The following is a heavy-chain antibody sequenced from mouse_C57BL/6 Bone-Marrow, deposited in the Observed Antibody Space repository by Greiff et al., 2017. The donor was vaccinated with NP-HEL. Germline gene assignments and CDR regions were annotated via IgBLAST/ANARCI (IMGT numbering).Heavy chain of an antibody. V-gene: IGHV2-2*01. CDR2: IWSGGST. Sequence: VQLKESGPGLVQPSQSLSITCTVSGFSLTSYGVHWVRQSPGKGLEWLGVIWSGGSTDYNAAFISRLSISKDNSKSQVFFKMNSLQADDTAIYYCASDSSGYFYYAMDYWGQGTSVTVSS. J-gene: IGHJ4*01. CDR1: GFSLTSYG. D-gene: IGHD3-2*02. CDR3: ASDSSGYFYYAMDY.